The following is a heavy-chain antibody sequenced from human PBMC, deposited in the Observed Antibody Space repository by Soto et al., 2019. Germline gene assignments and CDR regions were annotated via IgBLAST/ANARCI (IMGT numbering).Heavy chain of an antibody. CDR3: ARSRVGATGYYGMDV. D-gene: IGHD1-26*01. Sequence: PSETLSLPCTVFGGSISSGAYYWSWIRQPPGKGLEWIGYIYYSGSTYYNPSLKSRVTISVDTSKNQFSLKLSSVTAADTAVYYCARSRVGATGYYGMDVWGQGTTVTVSS. J-gene: IGHJ6*02. V-gene: IGHV4-30-4*01. CDR2: IYYSGST. CDR1: GGSISSGAYY.